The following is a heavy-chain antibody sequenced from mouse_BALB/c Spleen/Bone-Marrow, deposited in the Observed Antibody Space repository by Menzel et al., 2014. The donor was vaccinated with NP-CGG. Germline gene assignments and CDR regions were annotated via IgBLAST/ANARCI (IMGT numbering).Heavy chain of an antibody. J-gene: IGHJ3*01. V-gene: IGHV5-9-4*01. D-gene: IGHD1-2*01. CDR2: ISSGGSYT. Sequence: EVKLVESGGGLVKPGGSLKLSCAASGFTFSSYDMSWVRQSPEKRLEWVAEISSGGSYTYYPENVTGRFTISRDNAKNTLFLEMSSLRSEDTAMYYCARAEGKLLGLLFAYWGQGTLVTVSA. CDR1: GFTFSSYD. CDR3: ARAEGKLLGLLFAY.